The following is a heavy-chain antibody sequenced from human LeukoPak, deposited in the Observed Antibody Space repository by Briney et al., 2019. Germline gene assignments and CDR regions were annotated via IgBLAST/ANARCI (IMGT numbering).Heavy chain of an antibody. J-gene: IGHJ4*02. CDR3: AKAMTTVTKGDY. CDR1: GFTFSRYG. D-gene: IGHD4-17*01. Sequence: GGSLRLSCAASGFTFSRYGMSWVRQAPGKGLEWVSAISGSGGSTYYADSVKGRFTISRDNSKNTLYLQMNSLRVEDTAVYYCAKAMTTVTKGDYWGQGTLVTVSS. CDR2: ISGSGGST. V-gene: IGHV3-23*01.